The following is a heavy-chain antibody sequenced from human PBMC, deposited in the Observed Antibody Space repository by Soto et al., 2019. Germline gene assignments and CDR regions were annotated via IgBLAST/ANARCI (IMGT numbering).Heavy chain of an antibody. Sequence: SETLSLTCAVAGGSISSGCYSWSWIRQPPGTGLEWIGEINHSGSTNYNPSLKSRVTISVDTSKNQFSLKLTSVTAADTAVYYCARDKITGLFDYWGQGTLVTVSS. J-gene: IGHJ4*02. D-gene: IGHD2-8*02. V-gene: IGHV4-30-2*01. CDR1: GGSISSGCYS. CDR3: ARDKITGLFDY. CDR2: INHSGST.